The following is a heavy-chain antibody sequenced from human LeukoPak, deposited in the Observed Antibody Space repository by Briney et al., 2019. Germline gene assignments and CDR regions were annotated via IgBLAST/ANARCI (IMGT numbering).Heavy chain of an antibody. CDR2: VYSSGST. J-gene: IGHJ4*02. D-gene: IGHD5-18*01. V-gene: IGHV4-39*01. CDR1: GDSISSARNY. CDR3: ARHLSGTAMAHYFDF. Sequence: SETLSLTCSVSGDSISSARNYWGWIRQSPGKWLEWLASVYSSGSTHSNPSLTSRVSISIDMSKNQFSLKLYSVTASDAAIYYCARHLSGTAMAHYFDFWGQGTLITVSS.